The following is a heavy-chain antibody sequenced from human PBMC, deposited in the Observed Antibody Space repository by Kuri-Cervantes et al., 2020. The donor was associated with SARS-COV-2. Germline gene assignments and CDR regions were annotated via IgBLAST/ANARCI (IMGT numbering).Heavy chain of an antibody. V-gene: IGHV3-21*01. CDR3: ARDAVYGDYDTTHFDY. D-gene: IGHD4-17*01. CDR2: ISSSSSYI. CDR1: GFTFSNAW. Sequence: GGSLRLSCAASGFTFSNAWMSWVRQAPGKGLEWVSSISSSSSYIYYADSVKGRFTISRDNAKNSLYLQMNSLRAEDTAVYYCARDAVYGDYDTTHFDYWGQGTLVTVSS. J-gene: IGHJ4*02.